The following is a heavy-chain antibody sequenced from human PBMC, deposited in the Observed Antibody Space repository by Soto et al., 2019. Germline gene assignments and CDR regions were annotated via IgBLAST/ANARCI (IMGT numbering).Heavy chain of an antibody. V-gene: IGHV3-23*01. J-gene: IGHJ4*02. CDR1: GFTFSGYA. CDR2: ISGSGGST. CDR3: AKGLVVVVAATTPFDY. Sequence: GSLRLSCAASGFTFSGYAMSWVRQAPGKGLEWVSAISGSGGSTYYADSVKGRFTISRDNSKITLYLQMNSLRAEDTAVYSCAKGLVVVVAATTPFDYWGQGTLVTVSS. D-gene: IGHD2-15*01.